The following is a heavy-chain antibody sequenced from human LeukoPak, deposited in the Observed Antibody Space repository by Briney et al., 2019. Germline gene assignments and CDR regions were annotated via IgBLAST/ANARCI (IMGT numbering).Heavy chain of an antibody. V-gene: IGHV3-21*01. Sequence: GGSLRLSCAASGFTFSSNSMNGVRQPPGKGLEWVSSIDSSGRGTYYADSVKGRFTISRDNAKNSLYLQMNSLRAEDTAVYYCARELAARQDLDYWGQGALVTVSS. J-gene: IGHJ4*02. CDR1: GFTFSSNS. D-gene: IGHD6-6*01. CDR2: IDSSGRGT. CDR3: ARELAARQDLDY.